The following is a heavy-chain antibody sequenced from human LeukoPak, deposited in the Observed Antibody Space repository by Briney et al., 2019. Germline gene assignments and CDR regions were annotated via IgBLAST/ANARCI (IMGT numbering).Heavy chain of an antibody. CDR3: ARAYYYDSSGYYPLDY. D-gene: IGHD3-22*01. J-gene: IGHJ4*02. V-gene: IGHV1-69*13. CDR2: IIPIFGTA. Sequence: GASVKVSCKASGGTFSSYAISWVRQAPGQGLEWVGGIIPIFGTANYAQKFQGRVTITADESTSTAYMELSSLRSEDTAVYCARAYYYDSSGYYPLDYWGQGTLVTVSS. CDR1: GGTFSSYA.